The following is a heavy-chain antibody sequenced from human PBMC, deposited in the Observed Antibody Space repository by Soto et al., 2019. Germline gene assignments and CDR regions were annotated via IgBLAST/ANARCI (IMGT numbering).Heavy chain of an antibody. D-gene: IGHD2-2*01. V-gene: IGHV3-15*01. J-gene: IGHJ5*02. CDR1: GFTFSNAW. Sequence: GGSLRLSCAASGFTFSNAWMSWVRQAPGKGLEWVGRIKSKTDGGTTDYAAPVKGRFTISRDDSKNTLYLQMNSLKTEDTAVYYCTTGGYCSSTSCYNWFDPWGQGTLVTVSS. CDR2: IKSKTDGGTT. CDR3: TTGGYCSSTSCYNWFDP.